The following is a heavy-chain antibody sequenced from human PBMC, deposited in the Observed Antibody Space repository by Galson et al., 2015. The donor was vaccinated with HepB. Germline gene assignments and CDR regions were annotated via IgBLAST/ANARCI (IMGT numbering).Heavy chain of an antibody. V-gene: IGHV4-30-2*01. CDR1: GGSFSSSTYT. Sequence: TLSLTCAVSGGSFSSSTYTWNWIRQPPGKGLEWIGYIYYSGATDYNPSLQSRVTLSVDRSKNLFSLQLTSVTAADTAVYYCARDQGQLYYLDNGVEVRFPTAAAFDVWGQGTMVTVSS. D-gene: IGHD4/OR15-4a*01. CDR2: IYYSGAT. CDR3: ARDQGQLYYLDNGVEVRFPTAAAFDV. J-gene: IGHJ3*01.